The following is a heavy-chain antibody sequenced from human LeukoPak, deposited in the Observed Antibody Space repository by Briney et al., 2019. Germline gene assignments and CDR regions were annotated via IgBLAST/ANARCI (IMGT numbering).Heavy chain of an antibody. CDR2: IRYDGSNK. CDR3: AKDVSGSYYTFDY. Sequence: PGGSLRLSCAAAGFTFSSYGMHWVRQAAGKGLEWVAFIRYDGSNKYYADSVKGRFTISRDNSKNTLYLQMNSLRAEDTAVYYCAKDVSGSYYTFDYWGQGTLVTVSS. D-gene: IGHD1-26*01. V-gene: IGHV3-30*02. J-gene: IGHJ4*02. CDR1: GFTFSSYG.